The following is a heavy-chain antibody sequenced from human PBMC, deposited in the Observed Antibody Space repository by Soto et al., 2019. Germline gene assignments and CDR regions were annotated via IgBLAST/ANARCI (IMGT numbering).Heavy chain of an antibody. CDR2: IYYSGST. Sequence: PSETLSLTCTVSGGSISSYYWSWIRQPPGKGLEWIGYIYYSGSTNYNPSLKSRVTISVDTSKNQFSLKLSSVTAADSAVYYCARAYGGYADYWGQGAPVTVSS. CDR3: ARAYGGYADY. CDR1: GGSISSYY. V-gene: IGHV4-59*01. J-gene: IGHJ4*02. D-gene: IGHD5-12*01.